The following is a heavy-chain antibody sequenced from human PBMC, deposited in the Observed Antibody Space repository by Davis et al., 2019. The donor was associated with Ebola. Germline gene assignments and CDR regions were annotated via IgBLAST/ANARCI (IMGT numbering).Heavy chain of an antibody. CDR1: SASISSSIHY. CDR3: AREGYSSSWYGAHY. V-gene: IGHV4-39*07. CDR2: TYHGGNT. J-gene: IGHJ4*02. D-gene: IGHD6-13*01. Sequence: SETLSLTCDVSSASISSSIHYWGWIRQPPGKGLEWIGMTYHGGNTHYNPSLKSRVTISVDTSKNQFSLKLSSVTAADTAVYYCAREGYSSSWYGAHYWGQGTLVTVSS.